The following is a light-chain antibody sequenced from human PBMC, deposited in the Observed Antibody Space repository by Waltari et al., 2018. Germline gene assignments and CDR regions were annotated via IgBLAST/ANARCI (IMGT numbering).Light chain of an antibody. CDR2: YDS. V-gene: IGLV3-21*01. CDR1: KIGTKS. Sequence: SYVLTQPPSVSVAPGETARITCGGNKIGTKSVHWYRQKPGQAPVLVISYDSDRPSGIPERFSGSNSGDTATLTISKVEARDEADYYCQVWDANNEPGLFGTGTEVTV. J-gene: IGLJ1*01. CDR3: QVWDANNEPGL.